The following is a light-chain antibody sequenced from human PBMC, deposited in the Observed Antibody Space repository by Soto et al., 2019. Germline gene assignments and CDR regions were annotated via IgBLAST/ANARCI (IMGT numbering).Light chain of an antibody. CDR3: QSYASSLSAYV. Sequence: QSVLTQPPSVSGAPGQRVTISCTGSSSNIGAGYDVHWYQQLPGTAPKLLIYDNRNRPSGVPDRFSGSKSGTSASLAITGLQAEDEADYYCQSYASSLSAYVFGTGTKGTVL. CDR1: SSNIGAGYD. J-gene: IGLJ1*01. V-gene: IGLV1-40*01. CDR2: DNR.